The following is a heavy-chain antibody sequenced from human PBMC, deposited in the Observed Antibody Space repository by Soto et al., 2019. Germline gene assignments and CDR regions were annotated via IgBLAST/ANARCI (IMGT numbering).Heavy chain of an antibody. Sequence: SQPQCHPRSVAGGTIGNLYGSWIRKPKERGLEWIGHIFYSGSTNYNPALKSRVTISVDTSKRQFSLKLSSVTAAYTAVYYCTILAHGKFEYWGQGSLVTVSS. V-gene: IGHV4-59*11. CDR1: GGTIGNLY. CDR3: TILAHGKFEY. CDR2: IFYSGST. J-gene: IGHJ4*02. D-gene: IGHD1-26*01.